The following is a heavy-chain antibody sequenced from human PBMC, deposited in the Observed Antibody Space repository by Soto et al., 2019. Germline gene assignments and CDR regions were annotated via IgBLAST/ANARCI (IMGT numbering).Heavy chain of an antibody. Sequence: GASVKVSCKGSGYTFTSYAMNWVRQAPGQGLEGMGWINTNTGNPTYAQGFTGRFVFSLDTSASTAYLQICSLKAEDTAVYYCARSGDIVATDLDYYSGMDVWGQGTTVTVSS. J-gene: IGHJ6*02. CDR2: INTNTGNP. CDR1: GYTFTSYA. D-gene: IGHD5-12*01. V-gene: IGHV7-4-1*01. CDR3: ARSGDIVATDLDYYSGMDV.